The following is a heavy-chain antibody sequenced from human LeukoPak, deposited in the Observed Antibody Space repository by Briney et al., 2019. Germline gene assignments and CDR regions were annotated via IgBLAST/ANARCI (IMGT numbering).Heavy chain of an antibody. D-gene: IGHD6-19*01. CDR1: GFTFSSYG. V-gene: IGHV3-23*01. Sequence: GGTLRLSCAASGFTFSSYGMSWVRQAPGKGLEWVSAISGSGGSTYYADSVKGRFTISRDNSRNTLYLQMNSLRAEDTAVYYCAKDHLPGIVVADRDYWGQGTLVTVSS. CDR2: ISGSGGST. CDR3: AKDHLPGIVVADRDY. J-gene: IGHJ4*02.